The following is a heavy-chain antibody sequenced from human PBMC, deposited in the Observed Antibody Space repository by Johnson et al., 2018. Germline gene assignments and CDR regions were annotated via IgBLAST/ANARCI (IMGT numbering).Heavy chain of an antibody. V-gene: IGHV3-9*01. J-gene: IGHJ3*02. D-gene: IGHD3/OR15-3a*01. CDR1: GFTFDDYA. CDR2: IGWNSGSI. CDR3: AKYPGAAGLGAFDM. Sequence: VQLVQSGGGLVQPGGSLRLSCAASGFTFDDYAMHWVRQAPGKGLEWVSGIGWNSGSIGYADSVKGRFTISRANAKNTLYLQMNSLRAEDTAVYYCAKYPGAAGLGAFDMWGQGTMVTVSS.